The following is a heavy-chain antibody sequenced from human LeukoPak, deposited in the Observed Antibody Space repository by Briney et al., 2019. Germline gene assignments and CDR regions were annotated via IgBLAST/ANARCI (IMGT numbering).Heavy chain of an antibody. D-gene: IGHD3-16*01. Sequence: PETLSLTCTVSGGSISSYYWSWIRQPPGKGLEWIGYIYYSGSTNYNPPLKGRVTISVDTSKNQFSLKLSSVTAADTAVYYCASLTSNGYYYYGMDVWGQGTTVTVSS. V-gene: IGHV4-59*01. CDR3: ASLTSNGYYYYGMDV. J-gene: IGHJ6*02. CDR1: GGSISSYY. CDR2: IYYSGST.